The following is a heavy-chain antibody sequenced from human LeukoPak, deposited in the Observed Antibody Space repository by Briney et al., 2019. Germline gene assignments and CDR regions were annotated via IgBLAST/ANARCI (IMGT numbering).Heavy chain of an antibody. V-gene: IGHV4-39*07. CDR1: GGSISSSSYY. CDR2: IYYSGST. D-gene: IGHD6-13*01. CDR3: ARPRRIAAADREYNWFDP. J-gene: IGHJ5*02. Sequence: SETLSLTCTVSGGSISSSSYYWGWIRQPPGKGLEWIGSIYYSGSTYYNPSLKSRVTISVDTSKNQFSLKLSSVTAADTAVYYCARPRRIAAADREYNWFDPWGQGTLVTVSS.